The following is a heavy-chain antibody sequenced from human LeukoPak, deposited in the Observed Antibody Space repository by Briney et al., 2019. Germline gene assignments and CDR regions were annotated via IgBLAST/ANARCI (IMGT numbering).Heavy chain of an antibody. Sequence: GGSLRLSCAASGFTFSTYSMNWVRQAPGKGLEWVSAISGSGGSTYYADSVKGRFTISRDNSKNTLYLQMNSLRAEDTAVYYCAKDQKRITMIVVVIPDAFDIWGQGTMVTVSS. J-gene: IGHJ3*02. CDR3: AKDQKRITMIVVVIPDAFDI. D-gene: IGHD3-22*01. V-gene: IGHV3-23*01. CDR1: GFTFSTYS. CDR2: ISGSGGST.